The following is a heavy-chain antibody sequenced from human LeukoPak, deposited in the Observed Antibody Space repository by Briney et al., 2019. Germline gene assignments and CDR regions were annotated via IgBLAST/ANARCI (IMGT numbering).Heavy chain of an antibody. CDR3: ARRELTMVRGVIIEYYFDY. V-gene: IGHV5-51*01. J-gene: IGHJ4*02. D-gene: IGHD3-10*01. CDR2: IYPGDSDT. Sequence: GESLKISCKGSGYRFTSYWIGWVRQMPGKGLEWMGIIYPGDSDTRYSPSFQGQVTISADKSISTAYLQWSSLKASNTAMYYRARRELTMVRGVIIEYYFDYWGQGTLVTVSS. CDR1: GYRFTSYW.